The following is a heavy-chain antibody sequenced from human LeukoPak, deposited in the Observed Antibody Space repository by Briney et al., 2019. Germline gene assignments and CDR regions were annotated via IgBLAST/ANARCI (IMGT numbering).Heavy chain of an antibody. CDR2: IRYDGSNK. CDR1: GFTFSSYG. Sequence: PGGSLRLSCAASGFTFSSYGMHWVRQAPGKGLEWVAFIRYDGSNKYYADSVKGRFTISRDNSKNTLYLQMNSLRAEDTAVYYCAKDGALLWFGELYHFDYWGQGTLVTVSS. D-gene: IGHD3-10*01. J-gene: IGHJ4*02. CDR3: AKDGALLWFGELYHFDY. V-gene: IGHV3-30*02.